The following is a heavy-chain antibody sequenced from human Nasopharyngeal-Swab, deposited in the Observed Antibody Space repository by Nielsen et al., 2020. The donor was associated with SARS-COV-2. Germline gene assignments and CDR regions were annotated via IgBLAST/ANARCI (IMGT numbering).Heavy chain of an antibody. CDR1: GGSFSGYY. J-gene: IGHJ6*02. CDR3: ARGLQGPTYYYGMDV. V-gene: IGHV4-34*01. CDR2: INHSGST. Sequence: SETLFLTCAVYGGSFSGYYWSWIRQPPGKGLEWIGEINHSGSTNYNPSLKSRVTISVDTSKNQFSLKLSSVTAADTAVYYCARGLQGPTYYYGMDVWGQGTTVTVSS.